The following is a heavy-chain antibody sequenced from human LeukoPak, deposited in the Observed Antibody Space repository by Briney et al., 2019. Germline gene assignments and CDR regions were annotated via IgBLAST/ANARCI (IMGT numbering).Heavy chain of an antibody. CDR3: ARGEGRRSLGY. Sequence: SGTLSLTCAVSGGSISSSTNWWSWVRQPPGKGLEWIGEIYHSGGTNYNPSLKSRVTISVDTSKNQFSLKLSSVTAADTAVYYCARGEGRRSLGYWGQGTLVTVSS. V-gene: IGHV4-4*02. J-gene: IGHJ4*02. CDR2: IYHSGGT. D-gene: IGHD3-16*01. CDR1: GGSISSSTNW.